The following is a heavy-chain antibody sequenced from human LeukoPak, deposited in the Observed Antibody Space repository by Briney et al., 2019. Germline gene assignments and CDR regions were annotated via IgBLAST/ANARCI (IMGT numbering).Heavy chain of an antibody. D-gene: IGHD4-17*01. CDR3: ARYGALDY. J-gene: IGHJ4*02. Sequence: GGSLRLSCAASGFTFSSYWMTWVRQAPGKGLQWVANINQDGGEKYYVDSVKGRFTISRDNAKNSLYLQMKSLRIEDTAVYYCARYGALDYWGQGTLVTVSS. V-gene: IGHV3-7*04. CDR1: GFTFSSYW. CDR2: INQDGGEK.